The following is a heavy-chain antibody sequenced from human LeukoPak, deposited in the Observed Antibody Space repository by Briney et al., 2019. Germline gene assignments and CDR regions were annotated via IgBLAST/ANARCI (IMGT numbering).Heavy chain of an antibody. Sequence: PSETLSLTCAVYGGSFRGYYWSWIRQPPGKGLEWIGEINHSGSTNYNPSLKSRVTISVDTSKNQYSLRLSSVTAADTAVYYCANLVGGATTLDYWGQGTLVTVSS. CDR1: GGSFRGYY. D-gene: IGHD1-26*01. J-gene: IGHJ4*02. CDR3: ANLVGGATTLDY. V-gene: IGHV4-34*01. CDR2: INHSGST.